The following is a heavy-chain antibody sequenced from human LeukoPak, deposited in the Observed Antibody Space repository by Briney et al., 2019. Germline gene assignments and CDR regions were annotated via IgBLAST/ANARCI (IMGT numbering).Heavy chain of an antibody. D-gene: IGHD5-18*01. J-gene: IGHJ6*03. Sequence: PGGSLRLSCAASGFTFSSYGMHWVRQASGKGLEWVGRIRSKANSYATAYAASVKGRFTISRDDSKNTAYLQMNSLRTEDTAVYYCTRHTVSRIGYSYGYYYYYMDVWGKGTTVTVSS. CDR3: TRHTVSRIGYSYGYYYYYMDV. V-gene: IGHV3-73*01. CDR1: GFTFSSYG. CDR2: IRSKANSYAT.